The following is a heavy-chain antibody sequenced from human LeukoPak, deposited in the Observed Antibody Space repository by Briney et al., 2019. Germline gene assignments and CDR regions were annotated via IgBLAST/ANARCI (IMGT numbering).Heavy chain of an antibody. V-gene: IGHV4-61*02. Sequence: SETLSLTCTVSDGSISSSSYHWSWIRQPAGKGLEWIGRIYTSGNTNYNPSLKSRVTISVDTSKNQFFLSLSSVTAADTAVYYCARADRSYYYGSGSYSPFDYWGQGTLVTVSS. CDR3: ARADRSYYYGSGSYSPFDY. J-gene: IGHJ4*02. CDR2: IYTSGNT. CDR1: DGSISSSSYH. D-gene: IGHD3-10*01.